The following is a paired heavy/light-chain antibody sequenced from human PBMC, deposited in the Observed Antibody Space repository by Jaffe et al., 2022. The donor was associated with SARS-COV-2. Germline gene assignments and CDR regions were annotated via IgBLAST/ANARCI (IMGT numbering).Heavy chain of an antibody. J-gene: IGHJ4*02. CDR2: VSYDGNNE. Sequence: QVQLVESGGGVVQPGRSLRLSCKVSGFNLKDYAMHWARQAPGKGLEWVAAVSYDGNNEYYADSVKGRFTISRDNSKNTLYLQMNSLKVEDRAVYYCARDERFHGSATDFSEYWGQGTLVTVSS. V-gene: IGHV3-30*03. CDR3: ARDERFHGSATDFSEY. D-gene: IGHD2-21*02. CDR1: GFNLKDYA.
Light chain of an antibody. Sequence: SYVLTQPPALSVAPGETARMTCGGNRVGTKSVHWYRQRPGQAPMLVINYDSRRPSGIPERFSGSNSGDTATLSISRVEAGDEADYFCQVWDTISHQMVFGGGTKLTVL. CDR2: YDS. CDR3: QVWDTISHQMV. CDR1: RVGTKS. J-gene: IGLJ2*01. V-gene: IGLV3-21*01.